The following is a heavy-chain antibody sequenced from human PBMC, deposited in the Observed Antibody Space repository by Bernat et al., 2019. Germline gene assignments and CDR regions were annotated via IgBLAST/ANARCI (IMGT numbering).Heavy chain of an antibody. CDR1: GFTFSSYW. Sequence: EVQLVESGGGLVQPGGSLRLSCAASGFTFSSYWMHWVRQAPGKGLVWVSRINSDGSSTSYADSVKGRFTISRDNAKNTLYLQMNSLRAEDTAVYYCARDLNSSGWYYYYGMDVWGQGTTVTVSS. CDR3: ARDLNSSGWYYYYGMDV. V-gene: IGHV3-74*01. D-gene: IGHD6-19*01. J-gene: IGHJ6*02. CDR2: INSDGSST.